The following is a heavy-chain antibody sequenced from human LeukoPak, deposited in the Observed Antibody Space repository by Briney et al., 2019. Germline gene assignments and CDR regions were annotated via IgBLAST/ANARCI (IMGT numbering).Heavy chain of an antibody. CDR1: GFTFSDHY. CDR3: ARGSRDPGYCPDY. CDR2: ISSGSVYK. D-gene: IGHD2-2*03. J-gene: IGHJ4*02. V-gene: IGHV3-21*01. Sequence: GGSLRLSCVGSGFTFSDHYMNWVRQAPGKGLEWLSSISSGSVYKYDVDSVRGRFTISRDNAKNSLYLQMSSLRVEDKAVYYCARGSRDPGYCPDYWGQGTLVTVSS.